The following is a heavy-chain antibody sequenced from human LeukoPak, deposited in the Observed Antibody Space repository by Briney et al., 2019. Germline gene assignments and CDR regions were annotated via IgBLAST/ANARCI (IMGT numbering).Heavy chain of an antibody. CDR1: GFTFRSCW. CDR2: INSDGSST. Sequence: PGGSLRLSCAASGFTFRSCWMHWVREVPGKGLVWVSVINSDGSSTNHSDSVKGRFTISRDNAKNTLYLQMNSLRAEDTAIYYCARSMSDAFDLWGQGTMVTVS. V-gene: IGHV3-74*01. CDR3: ARSMSDAFDL. J-gene: IGHJ3*01.